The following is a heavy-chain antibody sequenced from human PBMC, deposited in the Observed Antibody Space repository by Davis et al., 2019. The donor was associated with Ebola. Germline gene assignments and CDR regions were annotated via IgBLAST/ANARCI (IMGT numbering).Heavy chain of an antibody. J-gene: IGHJ4*02. CDR2: IIPIFGTA. CDR3: ASTPSGWLRSGYFDY. D-gene: IGHD5-24*01. V-gene: IGHV1-69*05. CDR1: GGTFSSYA. Sequence: SVKVSCKASGGTFSSYAISWVRQAPGQGLEWMGGIIPIFGTANYAQKFQGRVTMTRDTSTSTVYMELSSLRSEDTAVYYCASTPSGWLRSGYFDYWGQGTLVTVSS.